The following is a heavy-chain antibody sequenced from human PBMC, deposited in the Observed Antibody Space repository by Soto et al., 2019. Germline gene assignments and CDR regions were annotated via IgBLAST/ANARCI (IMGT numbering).Heavy chain of an antibody. Sequence: PGGSLRLSCAASGFTFSSYWMHWVRQAPGKGLVWVSRINSDGSSTSYADSVKGRFTISRDNAKNTLYLQMNSLRAEDTAVYYCARGITIFGVVTAPDYWGQGTLVTVSS. J-gene: IGHJ4*02. D-gene: IGHD3-3*01. CDR3: ARGITIFGVVTAPDY. CDR2: INSDGSST. V-gene: IGHV3-74*01. CDR1: GFTFSSYW.